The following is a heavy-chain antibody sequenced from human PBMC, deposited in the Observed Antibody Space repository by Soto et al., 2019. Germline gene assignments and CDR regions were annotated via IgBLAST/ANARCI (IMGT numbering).Heavy chain of an antibody. CDR2: IIPILGIA. CDR1: GGTFSSYT. D-gene: IGHD4-17*01. CDR3: AGLGTTVTTGMGY. V-gene: IGHV1-69*02. J-gene: IGHJ4*02. Sequence: QVQLVQSGAEVKKPGSSVKVSCKASGGTFSSYTISWVRQAPGQGLEWMGRIIPILGIANYAQKFQGRVPXTXDXXTSTAYMELSSLRSEDTAVYYGAGLGTTVTTGMGYWGQGTLVTVSS.